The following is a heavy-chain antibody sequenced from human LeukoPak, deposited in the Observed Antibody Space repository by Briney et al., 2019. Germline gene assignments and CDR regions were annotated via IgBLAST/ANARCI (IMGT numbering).Heavy chain of an antibody. V-gene: IGHV1-46*01. D-gene: IGHD6-13*01. CDR2: INPSGGST. CDR3: ARATAAAGTEVFDY. Sequence: EASVKVSCKASGYTFTSYYMHWVRQAPGQGLEWMGIINPSGGSTSYAQKFQGRVTITADKSTSTAYMELSSLRSEDTAVYYCARATAAAGTEVFDYWGQGTLVTVSS. J-gene: IGHJ4*02. CDR1: GYTFTSYY.